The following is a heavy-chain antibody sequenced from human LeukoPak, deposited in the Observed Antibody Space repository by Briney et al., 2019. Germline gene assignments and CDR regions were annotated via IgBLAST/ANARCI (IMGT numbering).Heavy chain of an antibody. CDR1: GGSISGYY. V-gene: IGHV4-4*07. CDR3: ARGSSGSTKRYYFDS. J-gene: IGHJ4*02. CDR2: LYSSGDT. Sequence: SETLSLTCTVSGGSISGYYWNWVRQPADRGLEWIGRLYSSGDTYYNPSLKSRLTMSVDTSKNQFSLKLRSVTAADTAVYYCARGSSGSTKRYYFDSWGQGALVTVPS. D-gene: IGHD6-19*01.